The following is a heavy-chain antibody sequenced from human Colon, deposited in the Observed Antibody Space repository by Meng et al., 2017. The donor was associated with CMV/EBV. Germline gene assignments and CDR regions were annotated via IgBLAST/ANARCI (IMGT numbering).Heavy chain of an antibody. Sequence: GESLKISCTASGFTFSSYAMSWVRQAPGKGLEWVSTVSGTGGDTHYADSVKGRFTISGDNSKNTLYLQMNSLRADDTAVYYCAKNDFWSAYSSPFDYWGQGTLVTVSS. D-gene: IGHD3-3*01. CDR1: GFTFSSYA. J-gene: IGHJ4*02. V-gene: IGHV3-23*01. CDR2: VSGTGGDT. CDR3: AKNDFWSAYSSPFDY.